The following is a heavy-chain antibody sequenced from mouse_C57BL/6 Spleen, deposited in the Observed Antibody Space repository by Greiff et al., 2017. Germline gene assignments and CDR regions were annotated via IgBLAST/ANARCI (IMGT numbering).Heavy chain of an antibody. J-gene: IGHJ2*01. V-gene: IGHV1-55*01. D-gene: IGHD5-5*01. CDR1: GYTFTSYW. CDR3: ARSPLGYYLFDD. Sequence: QVQLQQPGAELVKPGASVKMSCKASGYTFTSYWITWVKQRPGQGLEWIGDIYPGSGSTNYNEKFKSKATLTVDTSSSTAYMQLSSLTSEDSAVYYCARSPLGYYLFDDWGHGTTLTVSS. CDR2: IYPGSGST.